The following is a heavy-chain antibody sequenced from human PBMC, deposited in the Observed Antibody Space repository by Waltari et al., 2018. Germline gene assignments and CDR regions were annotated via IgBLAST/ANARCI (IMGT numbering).Heavy chain of an antibody. D-gene: IGHD1-26*01. CDR1: GFTFASYV. CDR2: ILGSGGNT. Sequence: EVQLVESGGNVVQPGGSLTLSCAASGFTFASYVMTWVRQAPGKGLEWVSSILGSGGNTVYADSVKGRFTISRDISKNTLYLQMNSLRAEDTALYYCVKDRQIYSGGSYADGFDDWGQGILVTVSS. J-gene: IGHJ4*02. CDR3: VKDRQIYSGGSYADGFDD. V-gene: IGHV3-23*04.